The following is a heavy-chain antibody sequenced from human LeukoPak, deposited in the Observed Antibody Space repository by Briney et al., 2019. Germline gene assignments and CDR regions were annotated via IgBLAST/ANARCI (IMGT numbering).Heavy chain of an antibody. J-gene: IGHJ5*02. D-gene: IGHD6-13*01. V-gene: IGHV4-34*01. CDR2: INHSGST. CDR1: GGSFSGYY. Sequence: SETLSLTCAVYGGSFSGYYWSWIRQPPGKGLEWIGEINHSGSTNYNPSLKSRVTISVDTSKNQFSLKLSSVTAADTAVYYCARRRSSSWYVRWFDPWGQGTLVTVSS. CDR3: ARRRSSSWYVRWFDP.